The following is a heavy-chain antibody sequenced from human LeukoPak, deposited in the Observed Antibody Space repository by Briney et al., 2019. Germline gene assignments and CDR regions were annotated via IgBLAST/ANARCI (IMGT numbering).Heavy chain of an antibody. CDR2: IYYSGST. CDR1: GFTFSSYE. CDR3: ATFNSATG. V-gene: IGHV4-59*05. D-gene: IGHD1-26*01. Sequence: GSLRLSCAASGFTFSSYEMNWVRQAPGKGLEWIGSIYYSGSTYYNPSLKSRVTISVDTSKNQFSLKLSSVTAADTAVYYCATFNSATGWGQGTLVTVSS. J-gene: IGHJ4*02.